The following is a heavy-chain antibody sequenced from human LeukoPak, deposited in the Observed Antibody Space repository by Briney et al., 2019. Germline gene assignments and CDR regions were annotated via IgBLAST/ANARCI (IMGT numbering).Heavy chain of an antibody. CDR2: IKGTGLTT. V-gene: IGHV3-11*04. CDR3: ARAGELRYMDV. D-gene: IGHD3-16*01. J-gene: IGHJ6*03. CDR1: GFIFSDYY. Sequence: GSLRLSCAASGFIFSDYYMAWIRQAPGKGLEWISTIKGTGLTTYYADSAKGRVTISRDNDKNSLFLQMSSLRADDTAIYYCARAGELRYMDVWGKGTAVTVSS.